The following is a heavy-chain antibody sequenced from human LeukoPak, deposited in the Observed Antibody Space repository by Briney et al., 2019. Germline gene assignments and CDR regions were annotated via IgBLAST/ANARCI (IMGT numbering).Heavy chain of an antibody. J-gene: IGHJ6*03. CDR1: GFTFSSYS. Sequence: GGSLRLSCAASGFTFSSYSMNWVRQAPGKGLEWVSSISSSSSYIYYADSVKGRFTISRDNAKNSLYLQMNSLRAEDTAVYCCARDTKLGPGYYYMDVWGKGTTVTVSS. CDR3: ARDTKLGPGYYYMDV. CDR2: ISSSSSYI. D-gene: IGHD7-27*01. V-gene: IGHV3-21*01.